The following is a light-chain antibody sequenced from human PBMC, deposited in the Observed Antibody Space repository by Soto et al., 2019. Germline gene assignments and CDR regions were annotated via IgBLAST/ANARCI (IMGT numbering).Light chain of an antibody. CDR2: GAS. J-gene: IGKJ4*01. CDR1: QSISSGF. Sequence: EIVLRQSPGTLSLSPGERATLSCRASQSISSGFLAWYQQKPGQAPRLLIYGASSRATGIPDRFSGSGSGTDFTLTSSRLEPEDSAVYYCQLLTFGGGTKVEIK. CDR3: QLLT. V-gene: IGKV3-20*01.